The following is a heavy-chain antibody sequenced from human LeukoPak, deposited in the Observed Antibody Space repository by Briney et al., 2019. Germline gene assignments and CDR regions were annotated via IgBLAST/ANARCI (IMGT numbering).Heavy chain of an antibody. Sequence: PGGSLRLSCAASGFTFSSYWMHWVRQAPGKGLVWVSRINADGISTSYADSVKGRFTISRDNAKNTMYLQMNILRAEDTAVYYCAKVYDYVWGSPPHYWGQGTLVTVSS. CDR1: GFTFSSYW. D-gene: IGHD3-16*01. CDR3: AKVYDYVWGSPPHY. V-gene: IGHV3-74*01. J-gene: IGHJ4*02. CDR2: INADGIST.